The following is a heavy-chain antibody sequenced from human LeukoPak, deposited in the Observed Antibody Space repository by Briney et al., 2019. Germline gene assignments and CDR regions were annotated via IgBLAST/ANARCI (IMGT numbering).Heavy chain of an antibody. Sequence: ASVKVSCKASGYTFTSYGISWVRQAPGQGLEWMGWISAYNGNTNYAQKLQGRVTMTTDTSTSTAYMELRSLRSDDTAVYYCARDAYRPSDVTYFQHWGQGTMVTVSS. V-gene: IGHV1-18*01. CDR3: ARDAYRPSDVTYFQH. D-gene: IGHD1-14*01. CDR2: ISAYNGNT. J-gene: IGHJ1*01. CDR1: GYTFTSYG.